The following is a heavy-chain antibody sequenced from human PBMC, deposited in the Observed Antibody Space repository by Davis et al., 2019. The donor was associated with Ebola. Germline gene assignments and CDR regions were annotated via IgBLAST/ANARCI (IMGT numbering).Heavy chain of an antibody. CDR3: ARDHELVATISYYYYGMDV. D-gene: IGHD5-12*01. CDR1: GFTFSSYA. J-gene: IGHJ6*02. V-gene: IGHV3-23*01. Sequence: GESLKISCAASGFTFSSYAMSWVRQAPGKGLEWVSAISGSGGSTYYADSVKGRFTISRDNSKNTLYLQMNSLRAEDTAVYYCARDHELVATISYYYYGMDVWGQGTTVTVSS. CDR2: ISGSGGST.